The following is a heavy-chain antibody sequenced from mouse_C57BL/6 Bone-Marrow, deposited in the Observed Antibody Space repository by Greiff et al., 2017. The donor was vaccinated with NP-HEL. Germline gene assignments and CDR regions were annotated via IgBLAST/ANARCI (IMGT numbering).Heavy chain of an antibody. CDR1: GYTFTSYG. CDR2: IYPRSGNT. CDR3: AISDYVLFDY. Sequence: QVQLKESGAELARPGASVKLSCKASGYTFTSYGISWVKQRTGQGLEWIGEIYPRSGNTYYNEKFKGKATLTADKSSSTAYMELRSLTSEDSAVYFCAISDYVLFDYWGQGTTLTVSS. V-gene: IGHV1-81*01. J-gene: IGHJ2*01. D-gene: IGHD2-4*01.